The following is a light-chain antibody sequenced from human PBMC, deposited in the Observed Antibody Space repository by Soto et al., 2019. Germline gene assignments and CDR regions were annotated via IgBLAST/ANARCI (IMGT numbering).Light chain of an antibody. CDR3: QQYGDSPLT. Sequence: EILLTQSPSTLSLSPGEGVTLSCRASQSVTVTSLAWYQQKPGQAPRLLIYAASTRAAAVPDRFTGSGSGTDFALAISGLEPEDFGVYYCQQYGDSPLTSGPGTKVDIQ. CDR1: QSVTVTS. CDR2: AAS. V-gene: IGKV3-20*01. J-gene: IGKJ3*01.